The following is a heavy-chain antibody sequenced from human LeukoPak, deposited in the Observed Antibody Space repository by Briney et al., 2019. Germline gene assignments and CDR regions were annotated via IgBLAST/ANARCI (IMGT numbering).Heavy chain of an antibody. CDR2: IKSKTDGGTT. CDR3: TTDRATYYDFWSGSR. Sequence: GGSLRLSRAASGFTFSNTWMSWVRQAPGKGLEWVGQIKSKTDGGTTDYAAPVKGRFTISRDDSKNTLYLQMNSLKTEDTAVYFCTTDRATYYDFWSGSRWGQGTLVTVPS. D-gene: IGHD3-3*01. V-gene: IGHV3-15*01. CDR1: GFTFSNTW. J-gene: IGHJ4*02.